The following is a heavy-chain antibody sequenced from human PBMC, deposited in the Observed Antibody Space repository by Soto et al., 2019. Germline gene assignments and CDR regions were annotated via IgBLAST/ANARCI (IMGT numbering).Heavy chain of an antibody. CDR3: AHTPFFGDKLDY. CDR2: IYWDDDK. CDR1: GFSLNTGGVG. Sequence: TGPTPGNHTQTLTLTCTFSGFSLNTGGVGVGWIRQPPGKALEWLAVIYWDDDKRYSPSLKSRLTISKDTSKNQVVLTMTNMDPVDTATYYCAHTPFFGDKLDYWGQGALVTVSS. J-gene: IGHJ4*02. D-gene: IGHD2-21*01. V-gene: IGHV2-5*02.